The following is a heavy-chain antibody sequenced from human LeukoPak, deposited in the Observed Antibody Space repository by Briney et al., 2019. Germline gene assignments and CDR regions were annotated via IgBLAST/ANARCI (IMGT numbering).Heavy chain of an antibody. J-gene: IGHJ4*02. CDR3: ARDAISRGIIDY. CDR2: VNADSGGT. V-gene: IGHV1-2*02. D-gene: IGHD3-10*01. CDR1: GYTFSDYY. Sequence: ASVKVSCKASGYTFSDYYIHWVRQAPGQGLEWMGWVNADSGGTNYAQKFQGRVTMTRDTSINTAYMELSRLRSDDTAVYWCARDAISRGIIDYWGQGTLITVSS.